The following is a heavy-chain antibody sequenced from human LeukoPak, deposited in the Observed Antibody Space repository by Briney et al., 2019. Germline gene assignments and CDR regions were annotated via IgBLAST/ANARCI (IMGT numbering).Heavy chain of an antibody. CDR3: ARDGNPRGLRSPLGD. CDR1: GFTFSDYY. J-gene: IGHJ4*02. D-gene: IGHD1-14*01. CDR2: ISSSGSTI. V-gene: IGHV3-11*01. Sequence: GGSLRPSRAASGFTFSDYYISWIRQAPGKGLEWVSYISSSGSTIYYADSVKGRFTISRDNAKNSLYLQMNSLRAEDTAVYYCARDGNPRGLRSPLGDWGQGTLVTVSS.